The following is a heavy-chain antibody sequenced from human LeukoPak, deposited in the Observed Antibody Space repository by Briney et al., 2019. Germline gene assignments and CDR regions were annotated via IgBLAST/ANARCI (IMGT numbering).Heavy chain of an antibody. Sequence: GGSLRLSCAASGPTFTEHYMHWIRQAPGKGLEWVSFIGGTAGNTYYADSVKGRFTISRDNAKNSLYLQMNSLRAEDTAVYYCAREWSAFDIWGQGTMVTVSS. D-gene: IGHD2-8*01. CDR2: IGGTAGNT. CDR1: GPTFTEHY. CDR3: AREWSAFDI. V-gene: IGHV3-11*04. J-gene: IGHJ3*02.